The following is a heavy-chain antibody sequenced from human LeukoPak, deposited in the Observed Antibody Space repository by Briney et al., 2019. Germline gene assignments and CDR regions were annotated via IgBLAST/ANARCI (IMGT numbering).Heavy chain of an antibody. CDR1: GFTFSAYG. Sequence: GGSLRLSCAASGFTFSAYGMSWVRQAPGKGLEWVSGISGSGGSTYYADSVKGRFIISRDNPKNTVYLQVNSLRVEDTAVYYCAKGESFAFATWGQGTMVTVSS. CDR2: ISGSGGST. CDR3: AKGESFAFAT. J-gene: IGHJ3*02. D-gene: IGHD2-21*01. V-gene: IGHV3-23*01.